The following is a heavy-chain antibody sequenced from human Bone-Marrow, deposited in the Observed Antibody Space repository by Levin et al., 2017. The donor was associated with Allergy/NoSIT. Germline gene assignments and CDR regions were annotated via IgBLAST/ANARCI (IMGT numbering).Heavy chain of an antibody. CDR3: VRGGDIIVVVAADAPDY. D-gene: IGHD2-15*01. CDR1: GFAFDSYS. CDR2: ITSTSHHI. V-gene: IGHV3-21*01. J-gene: IGHJ4*02. Sequence: GESLKISCAASGFAFDSYSMNWVRQTPGKGLEWLSSITSTSHHIYYADSVRGRFTISRDNAKNSLFLQMNSLTAEDTAVYYCVRGGDIIVVVAADAPDYWGQGTLVTVSS.